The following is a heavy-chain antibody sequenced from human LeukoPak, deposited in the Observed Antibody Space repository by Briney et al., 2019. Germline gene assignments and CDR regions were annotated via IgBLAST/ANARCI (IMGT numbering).Heavy chain of an antibody. CDR3: ARGVTGYSSSWYQF. V-gene: IGHV1-2*04. CDR1: GYTFTGYY. J-gene: IGHJ4*02. CDR2: INPNSGGT. D-gene: IGHD6-13*01. Sequence: ASVKVSCKASGYTFTGYYMHWVRQAPGQGLEWMGRINPNSGGTNYAQKFQGWVTMTRDTSISTAYMELSRLRSDDTAVYYCARGVTGYSSSWYQFWGQGTLVTVSS.